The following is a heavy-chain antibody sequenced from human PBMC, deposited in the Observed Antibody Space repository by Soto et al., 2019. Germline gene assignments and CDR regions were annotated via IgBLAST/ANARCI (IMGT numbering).Heavy chain of an antibody. J-gene: IGHJ6*02. D-gene: IGHD3-3*01. CDR3: ARDRARSGYYEPYYYYGMDV. CDR2: INPNSGGT. Sequence: ASVKVSCKASGYTFTGYYMHWVRQAPGQGLEWMGWINPNSGGTNYAQKFQGWVTMTRDTSISTAYMELSRLRSDDTAVYYCARDRARSGYYEPYYYYGMDVWGQGTTVTVSS. V-gene: IGHV1-2*04. CDR1: GYTFTGYY.